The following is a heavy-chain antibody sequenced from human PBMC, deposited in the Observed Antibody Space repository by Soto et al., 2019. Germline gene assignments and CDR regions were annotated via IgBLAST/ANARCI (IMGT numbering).Heavy chain of an antibody. CDR2: INAGNGNT. CDR1: GYTFTSYA. D-gene: IGHD6-13*01. J-gene: IGHJ4*02. Sequence: ASVKVSCKASGYTFTSYAMHWARQAPGQRLEWMGWINAGNGNTKYSQKFQGRVTITRDTSASTAYMELSSLRSEDTAVYYCARDTNLKAGSSLDYWGQGTLVTVSS. CDR3: ARDTNLKAGSSLDY. V-gene: IGHV1-3*01.